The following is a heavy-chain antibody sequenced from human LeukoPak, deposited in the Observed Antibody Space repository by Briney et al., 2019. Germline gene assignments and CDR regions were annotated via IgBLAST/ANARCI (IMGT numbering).Heavy chain of an antibody. CDR3: AKGSYYDSSGSLDY. Sequence: GGSLRLSCAASGFTFSSYAMSWVRQAPGKGLEWVSSISGTGGGTYYADSVKGRFTISRDPSKNTLYLRMNSLRAEDTALYYCAKGSYYDSSGSLDYWGQEPWSPSPQ. CDR2: ISGTGGGT. D-gene: IGHD3-22*01. V-gene: IGHV3-23*01. J-gene: IGHJ4*01. CDR1: GFTFSSYA.